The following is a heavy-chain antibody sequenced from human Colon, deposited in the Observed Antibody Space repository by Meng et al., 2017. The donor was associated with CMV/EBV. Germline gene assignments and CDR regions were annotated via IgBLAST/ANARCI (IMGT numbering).Heavy chain of an antibody. Sequence: GGSLRLSCTVSGSSIKANYYWGWVRQAPGKGLEWVSSITTASLYTYYADSVRGRFTISRDNANSSVYLHMTTLRAEDTAVYYCARAGLRAVEATRSDYWGQGTLVTVSS. J-gene: IGHJ4*02. CDR2: ITTASLYT. D-gene: IGHD6-19*01. V-gene: IGHV3-21*01. CDR3: ARAGLRAVEATRSDY. CDR1: GSSIKANYY.